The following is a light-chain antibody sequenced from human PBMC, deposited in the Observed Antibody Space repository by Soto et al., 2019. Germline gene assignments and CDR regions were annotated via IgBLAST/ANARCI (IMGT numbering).Light chain of an antibody. CDR2: DVS. CDR3: SSYTSSSTLNWV. Sequence: QSALTQPASVSGSPGQSITISCNGTSSDVGGYNYVSWYQQHPGKAPKLMIYDVSNRPSGVSNRFSGSKSGNTASLTISGLQAEDEADYYCSSYTSSSTLNWVFGGGTQLTVL. V-gene: IGLV2-14*01. CDR1: SSDVGGYNY. J-gene: IGLJ3*02.